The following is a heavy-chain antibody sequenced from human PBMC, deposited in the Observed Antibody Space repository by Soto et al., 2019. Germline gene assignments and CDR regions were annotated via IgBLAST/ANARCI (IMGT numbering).Heavy chain of an antibody. Sequence: PSETLSLTCTVSGGSISSYYWSWIRQPPGKGLEWIGYIYYSRSTNYNPSLKSRVTISVDTSKNQFSLKLSSVTAADTAVYYCARQWSTATVTTGLAFDIWGQGTMVTVSS. J-gene: IGHJ3*02. V-gene: IGHV4-59*08. D-gene: IGHD4-17*01. CDR2: IYYSRST. CDR3: ARQWSTATVTTGLAFDI. CDR1: GGSISSYY.